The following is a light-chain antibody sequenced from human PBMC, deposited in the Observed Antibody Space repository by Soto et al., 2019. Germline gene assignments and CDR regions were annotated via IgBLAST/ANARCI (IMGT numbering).Light chain of an antibody. CDR1: QSVSSY. J-gene: IGKJ3*01. V-gene: IGKV3-11*01. CDR3: QQRSIRLLT. CDR2: DAS. Sequence: EIVLTQSPATLSLSPGERATLSCRASQSVSSYLAWYQQKPGQAPRLLIYDASYRVSGFPARFSGSGSGTDFTVTIRSLEPEDFAVYYCQQRSIRLLTFGIETKVDIK.